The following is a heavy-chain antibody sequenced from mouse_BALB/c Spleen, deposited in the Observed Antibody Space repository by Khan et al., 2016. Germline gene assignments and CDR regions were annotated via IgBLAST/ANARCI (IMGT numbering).Heavy chain of an antibody. CDR1: GYSITSDYA. CDR2: ISYSGST. J-gene: IGHJ1*01. V-gene: IGHV3-2*02. Sequence: EVQLVESGPGLVKPSQSLSLTCTVTGYSITSDYAWNWIRQFPGNKLEWMGYISYSGSTSYNPSLKSRISITRDTSKNQFFLQLNSVTTEDTATYYCARPTVVATDFDVWGAGTTVTVSS. D-gene: IGHD1-1*01. CDR3: ARPTVVATDFDV.